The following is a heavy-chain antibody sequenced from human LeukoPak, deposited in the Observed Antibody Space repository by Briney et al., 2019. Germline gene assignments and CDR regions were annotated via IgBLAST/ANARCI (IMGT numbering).Heavy chain of an antibody. CDR2: IIPIFGTA. J-gene: IGHJ4*02. CDR1: GGTFSSYA. V-gene: IGHV1-69*13. Sequence: SVKVSCKASGGTFSSYAISWVRQAPGQGLEWMGGIIPIFGTANYAQKFQGRVTITADESTSTAYMELRSLRSEDTAMYYCARGPSPYYDFWSGYYNYWGQGTLVTVSS. CDR3: ARGPSPYYDFWSGYYNY. D-gene: IGHD3-3*01.